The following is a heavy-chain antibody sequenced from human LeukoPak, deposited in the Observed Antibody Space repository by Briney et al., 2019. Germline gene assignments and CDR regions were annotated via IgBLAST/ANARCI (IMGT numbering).Heavy chain of an antibody. CDR3: AKHSGSYLYYFDY. CDR1: GFTVSSNY. D-gene: IGHD1-26*01. J-gene: IGHJ4*02. V-gene: IGHV3-23*01. Sequence: GGSLRLSCAASGFTVSSNYMSWVRQAPGKGLEWVSAISGSGGSTYYADSVKGRLTISRDNSKNTLYLQMNSLRAEDTAVYYCAKHSGSYLYYFDYWGQGTLVTVSS. CDR2: ISGSGGST.